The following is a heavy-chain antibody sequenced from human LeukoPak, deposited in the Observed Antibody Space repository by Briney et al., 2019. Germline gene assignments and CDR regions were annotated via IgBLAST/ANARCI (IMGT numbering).Heavy chain of an antibody. J-gene: IGHJ4*02. D-gene: IGHD4-17*01. CDR1: GFTVSSNY. CDR3: ARGGGDYEYYFDY. Sequence: GGSLRLSCAASGFTVSSNYMSWVRQAPGKGLEWVSVIYSGGSTYYADSVKGRFTISRDNSKNTLYLQMNGLRAEDTAVYYCARGGGDYEYYFDYWGQGTLVTVSS. CDR2: IYSGGST. V-gene: IGHV3-66*01.